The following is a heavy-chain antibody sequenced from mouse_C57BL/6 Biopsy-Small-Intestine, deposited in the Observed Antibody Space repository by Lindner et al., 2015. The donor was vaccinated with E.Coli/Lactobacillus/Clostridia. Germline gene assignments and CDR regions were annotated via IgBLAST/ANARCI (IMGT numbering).Heavy chain of an antibody. CDR3: ARDGYYNFDY. V-gene: IGHV5-17*01. J-gene: IGHJ2*01. D-gene: IGHD2-3*01. CDR1: GFTFSGYG. CDR2: ISRGSSTI. Sequence: VQLQESGGGLVKPGGSLKLSCAASGFTFSGYGMHWVRQAPEKGLEWVAYISRGSSTIYYADTVKGRFTISRDNAKNTLFLQMTSLRSEDTAMYYCARDGYYNFDYWGQGTTLTVSS.